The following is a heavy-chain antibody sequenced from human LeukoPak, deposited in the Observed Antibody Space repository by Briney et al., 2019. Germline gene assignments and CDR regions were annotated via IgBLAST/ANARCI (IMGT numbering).Heavy chain of an antibody. J-gene: IGHJ4*02. CDR1: GFSFSTYW. Sequence: PGGSLRLSCAASGFSFSTYWMSWVRQAPGKGLEWVANIKQDGSEKYYVDSAKGRLTISRDNAKNSLYLQMNSLRAEDTAVYYCATDLGSSRPNFWGQGILVTVSS. CDR2: IKQDGSEK. D-gene: IGHD6-13*01. CDR3: ATDLGSSRPNF. V-gene: IGHV3-7*01.